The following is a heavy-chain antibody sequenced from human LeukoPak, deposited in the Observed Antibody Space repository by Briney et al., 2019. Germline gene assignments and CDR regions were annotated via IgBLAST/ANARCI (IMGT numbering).Heavy chain of an antibody. Sequence: GGSLRLSCAASGFTVSSNYMSWVRQAPGKGLEWVSVIYSGGSTYYADSVKGRFTISRDNSKNTLYLQMNSLRAEDTAVYYCARGGENEQLRFLEWLLSPNFDYWGQGTLVTVSS. D-gene: IGHD3-3*01. CDR3: ARGGENEQLRFLEWLLSPNFDY. CDR1: GFTVSSNY. V-gene: IGHV3-66*02. CDR2: IYSGGST. J-gene: IGHJ4*02.